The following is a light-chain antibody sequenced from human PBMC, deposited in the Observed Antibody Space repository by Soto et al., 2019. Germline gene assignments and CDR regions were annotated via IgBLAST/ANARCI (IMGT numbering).Light chain of an antibody. J-gene: IGLJ1*01. Sequence: QSVLTQPPSVSGAPGPRVTISCTGSGSNIGAGYDVHWYQHRPGTAPKLLVFGDSHRPSGVPDRFSGSKSGTSASLAITGLQAEAEGDYYCQSYDSTLAARYVFGTGTKLTVL. CDR2: GDS. CDR3: QSYDSTLAARYV. CDR1: GSNIGAGYD. V-gene: IGLV1-40*01.